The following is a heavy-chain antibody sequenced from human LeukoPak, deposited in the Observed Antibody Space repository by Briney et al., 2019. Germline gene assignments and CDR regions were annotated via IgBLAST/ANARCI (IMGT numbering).Heavy chain of an antibody. CDR1: GYTFTNFG. CDR2: ITTYNGNT. D-gene: IGHD2-2*01. V-gene: IGHV1-18*01. J-gene: IGHJ6*02. Sequence: GASVKVSCKASGYTFTNFGISWVRQAPGQGLEWLGWITTYNGNTNYAQKVQDRVTMTSDTSTSTAYMELRSLTSDDTAVYYCARRDCSSSSCYYYYYYMDVWGQGTTVTVSS. CDR3: ARRDCSSSSCYYYYYYMDV.